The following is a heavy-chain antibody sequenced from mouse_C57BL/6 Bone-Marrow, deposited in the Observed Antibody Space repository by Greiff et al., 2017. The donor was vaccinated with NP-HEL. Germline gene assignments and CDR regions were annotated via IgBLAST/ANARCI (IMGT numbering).Heavy chain of an antibody. CDR3: ARWVYSNGGHYAMDY. CDR1: GYAFSSSW. J-gene: IGHJ4*01. Sequence: VQLQQSGPELVKPGASVKISCKASGYAFSSSWMNWVKQRPGKGLEWIGRIYPGDGDTNYNGKFKGKATLTADKSSSTAYMQLSSLTSEDSAVYFCARWVYSNGGHYAMDYWGQGTSVTVSS. D-gene: IGHD2-5*01. CDR2: IYPGDGDT. V-gene: IGHV1-82*01.